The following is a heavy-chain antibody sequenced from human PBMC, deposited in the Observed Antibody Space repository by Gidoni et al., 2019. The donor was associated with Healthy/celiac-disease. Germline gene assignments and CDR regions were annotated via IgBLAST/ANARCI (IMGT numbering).Heavy chain of an antibody. J-gene: IGHJ4*02. Sequence: QLQLQESGPGLVKPSETLSLTCTVSGGSISSSRYYCGWFRQPPGKGLEWIGSIYYSGSTYYNPSLKSRVTISVDTSKNQFSLKLSSVTAADTAVYYCASGVATYYDFWSGYYRPALFDYWGQGTLVTVSS. CDR3: ASGVATYYDFWSGYYRPALFDY. D-gene: IGHD3-3*01. CDR1: GGSISSSRYY. CDR2: IYYSGST. V-gene: IGHV4-39*01.